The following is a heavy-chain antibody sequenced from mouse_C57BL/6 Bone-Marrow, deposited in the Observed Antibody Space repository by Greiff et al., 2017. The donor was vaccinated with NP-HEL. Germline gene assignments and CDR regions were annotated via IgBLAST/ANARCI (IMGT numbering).Heavy chain of an antibody. Sequence: QLQESGPGLVKPSQSLFLTCSITGFPITSGYYWIWIRQSPGKPLEWMGYITHSGETFYNPSFQSPTSLTRETSKTQFFLQLISVTTEDTAMCYRAGDRYDNYCFDYWGQGTTLTVSA. J-gene: IGHJ2*01. CDR2: ITHSGET. CDR3: AGDRYDNYCFDY. CDR1: GFPITSGYY. V-gene: IGHV12-3*01. D-gene: IGHD2-1*01.